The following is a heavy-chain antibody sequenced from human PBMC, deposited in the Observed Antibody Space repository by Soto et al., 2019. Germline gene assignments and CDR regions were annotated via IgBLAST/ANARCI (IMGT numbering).Heavy chain of an antibody. CDR3: AKEGFYDRTGYYPFDS. J-gene: IGHJ4*02. Sequence: RRLSFTASGFNLITYGVHWVRQPPGKGLEWVAVVSFDGRNKYYAGSVEGRFTISRDNSKKTLYLHMNSLRAEDTAVYYCAKEGFYDRTGYYPFDSWGQGTLVTVSS. CDR2: VSFDGRNK. V-gene: IGHV3-30*18. D-gene: IGHD3-22*01. CDR1: GFNLITYG.